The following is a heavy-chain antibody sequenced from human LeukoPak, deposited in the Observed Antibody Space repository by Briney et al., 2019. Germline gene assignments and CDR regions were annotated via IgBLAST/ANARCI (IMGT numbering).Heavy chain of an antibody. CDR3: ARGPMLRGVIIRRSKSGYFDY. Sequence: GGSLRLSCAVSGFTFSSYEMNWVRQAPGKGLEWVSYISSSGSTIYYTDSVKGRFTISGDNARNSLDLQMNSLRAEDTAVYYCARGPMLRGVIIRRSKSGYFDYWGQGTLVTVSS. J-gene: IGHJ4*02. D-gene: IGHD3-10*01. CDR1: GFTFSSYE. CDR2: ISSSGSTI. V-gene: IGHV3-48*03.